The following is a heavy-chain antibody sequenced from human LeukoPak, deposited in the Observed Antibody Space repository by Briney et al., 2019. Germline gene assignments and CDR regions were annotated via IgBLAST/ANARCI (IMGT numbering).Heavy chain of an antibody. J-gene: IGHJ4*02. CDR1: GDSITTNTW. Sequence: PSGTLSLTCTISGDSITTNTWWHWVRQPPGEGLEWIGEIHHSGTTYYNPSLRSRVTISLDKSKNHFSLNLRSVTAADTAVYYCARHTPERTGGDFDYWGQGMLVTVSS. V-gene: IGHV4-4*02. CDR2: IHHSGTT. CDR3: ARHTPERTGGDFDY. D-gene: IGHD1-14*01.